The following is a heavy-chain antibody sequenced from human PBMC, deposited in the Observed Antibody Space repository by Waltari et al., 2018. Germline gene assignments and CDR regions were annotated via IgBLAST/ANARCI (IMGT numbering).Heavy chain of an antibody. CDR3: ARAFSHDYGDLFDY. J-gene: IGHJ4*02. CDR2: FDPEDGET. CDR1: GYTITELS. Sequence: QVQLVQSGAEVKKPGASVKVSCKVSGYTITELSMHWVRQAPGKGLEWMGGFDPEDGETIYAQKFQGRVTITADESTSTAYMELSSLRSEDTAVYYCARAFSHDYGDLFDYWGQGTLVTVSS. D-gene: IGHD4-17*01. V-gene: IGHV1-24*01.